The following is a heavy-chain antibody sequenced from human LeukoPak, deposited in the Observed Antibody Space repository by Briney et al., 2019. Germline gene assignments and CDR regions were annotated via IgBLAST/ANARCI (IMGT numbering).Heavy chain of an antibody. D-gene: IGHD2-15*01. V-gene: IGHV4-61*02. Sequence: SETLSLTCTVSGGSISSGSYYWSWIRQPAGKGLGWIGRIYTSGSTNYNPSLKSRVTISVDTSKNQFSLKLSSVTAADTAVYYCARDLGSYCSGGSCRDSTMDVWGKGTTVTVSS. CDR2: IYTSGST. J-gene: IGHJ6*04. CDR1: GGSISSGSYY. CDR3: ARDLGSYCSGGSCRDSTMDV.